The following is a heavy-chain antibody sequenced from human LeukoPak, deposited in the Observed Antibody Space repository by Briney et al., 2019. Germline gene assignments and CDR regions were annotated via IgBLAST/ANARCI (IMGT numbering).Heavy chain of an antibody. J-gene: IGHJ5*02. CDR2: IYYSGST. CDR1: GGSISSSTSGWGWY. Sequence: SETLSLTCTVSGGSISSSTSGWGWYWGWIRQPPGKGLEWIGSIYYSGSTYYNPSLKGRVTISVDTSKNQFSMNLDSVTAADTAVYYCARGNWFDPWGQGTLVTVSS. CDR3: ARGNWFDP. V-gene: IGHV4-39*07.